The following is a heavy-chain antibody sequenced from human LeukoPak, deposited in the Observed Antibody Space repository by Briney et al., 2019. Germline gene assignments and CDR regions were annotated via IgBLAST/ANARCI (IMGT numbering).Heavy chain of an antibody. Sequence: SETLTLTCTASGCSFSSNSYYWSWIPQPPGKGLQWFGNIYNSGSTYYNPSLKSRVTISVDKSKNQLSLKLSSVTAADTAVYYCARTYYYYYYMDVWGKGTTVTVSS. J-gene: IGHJ6*03. CDR3: ARTYYYYYYMDV. V-gene: IGHV4-39*07. CDR1: GCSFSSNSYY. CDR2: IYNSGST.